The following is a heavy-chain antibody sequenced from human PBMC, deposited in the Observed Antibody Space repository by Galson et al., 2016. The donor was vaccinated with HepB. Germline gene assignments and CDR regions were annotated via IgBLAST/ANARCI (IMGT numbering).Heavy chain of an antibody. CDR2: ISYDGTDK. V-gene: IGHV3-30-3*01. CDR3: ARVRDGNNWRVQPFDL. J-gene: IGHJ4*02. CDR1: GFTFRTYN. Sequence: SLRLSCAASGFTFRTYNMNWVRQAPGKGLEWVAAISYDGTDKYYADSVKGRFTISRDNSKNTLFLQMNSLRAEDTAVYYCARVRDGNNWRVQPFDLWGQGTLVTVS. D-gene: IGHD5-24*01.